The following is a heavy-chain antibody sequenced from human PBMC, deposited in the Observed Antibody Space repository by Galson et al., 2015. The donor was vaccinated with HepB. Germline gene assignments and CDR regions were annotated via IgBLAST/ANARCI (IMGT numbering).Heavy chain of an antibody. CDR2: ISYDGSNK. J-gene: IGHJ3*02. D-gene: IGHD3-22*01. V-gene: IGHV3-30*04. CDR3: ARPRETVVITATDAFDI. CDR1: GFTFSSYA. Sequence: SLRLSCAASGFTFSSYAMHWVRQAPGKGLEWVAVISYDGSNKYYADSVKGRFTISRDNSKNTLYLQMNSLRAEDTAVYYCARPRETVVITATDAFDIWGQGTMVTVSS.